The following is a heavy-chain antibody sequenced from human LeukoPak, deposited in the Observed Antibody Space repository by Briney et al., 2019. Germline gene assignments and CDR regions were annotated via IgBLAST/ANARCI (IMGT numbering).Heavy chain of an antibody. CDR3: ARIAETNYDYVWGSYRSFDY. CDR2: ISYDGSNK. D-gene: IGHD3-16*02. J-gene: IGHJ4*02. V-gene: IGHV3-30-3*01. CDR1: GFTFSSYA. Sequence: PGRSLRLSCAASGFTFSSYAMHWVRQAPGKGLEWVAVISYDGSNKYYADSVKGRFTISRDNSKNTLYLQMNSLRAEDTAVYYCARIAETNYDYVWGSYRSFDYWGQGTLVTVSS.